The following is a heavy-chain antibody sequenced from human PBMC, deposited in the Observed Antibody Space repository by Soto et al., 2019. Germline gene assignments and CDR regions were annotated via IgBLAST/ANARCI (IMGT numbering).Heavy chain of an antibody. CDR2: IDWDDDK. V-gene: IGHV2-70*11. CDR1: GFSLSTSGMC. CDR3: ARVYSSGWQHFDY. Sequence: SGPTLVNPTQTLTLTCTFSGFSLSTSGMCVSWIRQPPGKALEWLARIDWDDDKYYSTSLKTRLTISKDTSKNQVVLTMTNMDPVDTAPFYCARVYSSGWQHFDYWGQGTLVTVSS. J-gene: IGHJ4*02. D-gene: IGHD6-19*01.